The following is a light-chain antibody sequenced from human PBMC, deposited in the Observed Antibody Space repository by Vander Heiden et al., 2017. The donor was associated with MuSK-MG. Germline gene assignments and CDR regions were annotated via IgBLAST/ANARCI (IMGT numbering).Light chain of an antibody. Sequence: PGTLSLSPGERATLSCRASQSVSSSYLAWYQQKPGQAPRLLIYGASSRATGIPDRFSGSGYGTDFTLTISRREPEDFAVYYCQQYGSSPRYTFGQGTKLEIK. CDR3: QQYGSSPRYT. CDR1: QSVSSSY. V-gene: IGKV3-20*01. J-gene: IGKJ2*01. CDR2: GAS.